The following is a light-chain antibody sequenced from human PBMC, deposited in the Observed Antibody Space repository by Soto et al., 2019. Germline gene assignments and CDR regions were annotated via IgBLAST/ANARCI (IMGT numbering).Light chain of an antibody. Sequence: DIQMTQSPSTLSASVGDRVTITCRASQSISSWLAWYQQKPGKAPKLLIYDASSLESGVPSRFSGSGSGTEFTLTISSLQPDDFATYYCQQNGTLGQGTKVEIK. CDR1: QSISSW. CDR3: QQNGT. V-gene: IGKV1-5*01. J-gene: IGKJ1*01. CDR2: DAS.